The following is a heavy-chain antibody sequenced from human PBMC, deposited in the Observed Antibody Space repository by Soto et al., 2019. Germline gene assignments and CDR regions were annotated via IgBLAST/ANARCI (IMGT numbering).Heavy chain of an antibody. J-gene: IGHJ4*02. D-gene: IGHD2-2*01. Sequence: QVQLVESGGGVVQPGRSLRLSCAASGFTFSSSGMHWVRQAPGKGLEWVAGLSYDGSNKFYADSVKGRFTLSRENSKNTLDLQRTSLRAEDTAVYDCAKERLGGWSSTSCSPSLIDDWGQGTLVTVSS. V-gene: IGHV3-30*18. CDR2: LSYDGSNK. CDR1: GFTFSSSG. CDR3: AKERLGGWSSTSCSPSLIDD.